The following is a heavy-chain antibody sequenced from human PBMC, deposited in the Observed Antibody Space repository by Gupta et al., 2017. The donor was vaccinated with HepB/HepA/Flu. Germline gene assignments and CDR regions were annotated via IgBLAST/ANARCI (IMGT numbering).Heavy chain of an antibody. J-gene: IGHJ6*03. D-gene: IGHD3-3*01. CDR1: GFSVGSNA. CDR2: FGSDMKT. Sequence: QLLESGGGLVQPGGSLRLYCAASGFSVGSNAMAWVRQAPGKGLEWVSGFGSDMKTHYADSVRGRFTISRDTVKNTVSLQMTNLRAEDTAVYYCAKDLYFWSGMDVWGEGTTVTVSS. CDR3: AKDLYFWSGMDV. V-gene: IGHV3-23*01.